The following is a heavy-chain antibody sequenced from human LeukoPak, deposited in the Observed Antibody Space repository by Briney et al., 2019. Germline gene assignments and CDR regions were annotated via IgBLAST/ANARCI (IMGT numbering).Heavy chain of an antibody. V-gene: IGHV3-15*01. J-gene: IGHJ3*02. Sequence: PGGSLRLSCAASGFTFSNAWMSWVRQAPGKGLEWVGRIKSKTDGGTTDYAAPVKGRFTISRDDSKNTLYLQMNSLKTEDTAVYYCTTMAWFLVASRAFDIWGQGTMVTVSS. D-gene: IGHD2-8*02. CDR3: TTMAWFLVASRAFDI. CDR1: GFTFSNAW. CDR2: IKSKTDGGTT.